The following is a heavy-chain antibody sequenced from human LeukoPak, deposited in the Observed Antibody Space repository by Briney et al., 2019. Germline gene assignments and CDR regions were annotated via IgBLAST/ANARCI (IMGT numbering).Heavy chain of an antibody. D-gene: IGHD3-10*01. CDR3: AKVVSSGP. V-gene: IGHV3-23*01. Sequence: GGSLRLSCADSGFTFSSYAMRWVRQAPGKGMEWVAAISGSVCSTYYADSGKGRFTISRDNSKNTLYLQMNSLRAEDTAVYYCAKVVSSGPWGQGTLVTVSS. CDR2: ISGSVCST. CDR1: GFTFSSYA. J-gene: IGHJ5*02.